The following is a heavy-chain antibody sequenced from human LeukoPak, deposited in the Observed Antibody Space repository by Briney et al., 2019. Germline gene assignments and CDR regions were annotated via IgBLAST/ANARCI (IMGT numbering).Heavy chain of an antibody. CDR2: IYHSGST. CDR3: ARIELYGDYVDY. CDR1: GYSISSGYY. D-gene: IGHD4-17*01. Sequence: KPSETLSLTCTVSGYSISSGYYWGWIRQPPGKGLEWIGSIYHSGSTNYNPSLKSRVTISVDTSKNQFSLKLSSVTAADTAVYYCARIELYGDYVDYWGQGTLVTVSS. V-gene: IGHV4-38-2*02. J-gene: IGHJ4*02.